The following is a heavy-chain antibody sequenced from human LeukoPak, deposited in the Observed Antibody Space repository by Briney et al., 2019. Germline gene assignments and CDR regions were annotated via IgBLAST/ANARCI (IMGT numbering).Heavy chain of an antibody. V-gene: IGHV3-30*02. J-gene: IGHJ4*02. CDR1: GITFSSYG. Sequence: PGGSLRLSCAASGITFSSYGMHWVRRAPGKGLEWVTFIRYDGSNKYYVDSVKGRFIISRDSSKNTLYLQMNSLRAEDSAVYYCAKDSRRNSGSYLFDYWGLGTLVTVSS. CDR2: IRYDGSNK. CDR3: AKDSRRNSGSYLFDY. D-gene: IGHD1-26*01.